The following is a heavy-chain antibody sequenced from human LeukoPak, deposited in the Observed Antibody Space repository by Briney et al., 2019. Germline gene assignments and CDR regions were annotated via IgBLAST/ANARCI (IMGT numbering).Heavy chain of an antibody. J-gene: IGHJ4*02. CDR3: ARRSYYDSSVDY. CDR2: IYYSGST. V-gene: IGHV4-39*01. Sequence: PSETLSLTCTVSGGSISSSSYYWGWIRQPPGKGLEWIGSIYYSGSTYYNPSLKSRITISVDTSKNQFSLKLSSVTAADTAVYYCARRSYYDSSVDYWGQGTLVTVSS. D-gene: IGHD3-22*01. CDR1: GGSISSSSYY.